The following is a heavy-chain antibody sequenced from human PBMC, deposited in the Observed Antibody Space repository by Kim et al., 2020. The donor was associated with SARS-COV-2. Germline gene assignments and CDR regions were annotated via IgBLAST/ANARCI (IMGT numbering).Heavy chain of an antibody. J-gene: IGHJ4*02. CDR3: ARAYYGSGSSHYFDY. Sequence: SETLSLTCAVYGGSFSGYYWSWIRQPPGKGLEWIGEINHSGSTNYNPSLKSRVTISVDTSKNQFSLKLSSVTAADTAVYYCARAYYGSGSSHYFDYWGQGTLVTVSS. V-gene: IGHV4-34*01. D-gene: IGHD3-10*01. CDR2: INHSGST. CDR1: GGSFSGYY.